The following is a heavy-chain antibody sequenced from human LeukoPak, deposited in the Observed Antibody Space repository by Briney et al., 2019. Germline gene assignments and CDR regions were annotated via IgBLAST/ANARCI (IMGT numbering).Heavy chain of an antibody. CDR2: INPSGGST. CDR3: AREGGSGSAGATLDY. V-gene: IGHV1-46*01. CDR1: GYTFTSYY. J-gene: IGHJ4*02. D-gene: IGHD3-10*01. Sequence: GASVKVSCKASGYTFTSYYMHWVRQAPGQGLEWMGIINPSGGSTSYAQKFQGRVTMTRDTSTSTVYMELSSLRSEDTAVYYCAREGGSGSAGATLDYWGQGTLVTVSS.